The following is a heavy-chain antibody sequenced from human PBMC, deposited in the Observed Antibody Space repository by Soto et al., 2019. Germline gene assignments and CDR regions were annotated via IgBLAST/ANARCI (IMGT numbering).Heavy chain of an antibody. D-gene: IGHD3-10*01. J-gene: IGHJ6*02. V-gene: IGHV4-39*01. CDR3: TRRRFGFRGVTNMDV. Sequence: SETLSLTCTVSGGSIGGSNYFWGWIRQSPGTGLEWLGTIYSSGSTYYNPSLKSRITMSLDTSKNQFSLNLGSVTAADTAGYYCTRRRFGFRGVTNMDVWGQVTQGTVSS. CDR2: IYSSGST. CDR1: GGSIGGSNYF.